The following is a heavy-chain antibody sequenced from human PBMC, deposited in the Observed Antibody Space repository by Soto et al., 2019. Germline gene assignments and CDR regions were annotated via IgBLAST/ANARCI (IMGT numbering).Heavy chain of an antibody. V-gene: IGHV1-3*01. CDR3: ARDWTNDDSSDPVDY. J-gene: IGHJ4*02. Sequence: ASVKVSCKASGYTFTSYPMHWVRQAPGQGLEWMGWINAGNGDTKYSQKFQTRVTITRDTSANTAYMELSSLRSEDTAVFYCARDWTNDDSSDPVDYWGQGTLVTVSS. CDR2: INAGNGDT. CDR1: GYTFTSYP. D-gene: IGHD3-22*01.